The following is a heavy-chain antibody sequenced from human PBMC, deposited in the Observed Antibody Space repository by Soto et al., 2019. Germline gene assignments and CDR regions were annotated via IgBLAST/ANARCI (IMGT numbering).Heavy chain of an antibody. J-gene: IGHJ4*02. D-gene: IGHD2-2*01. CDR3: AQHSDPLYFYSPACYGTFDY. CDR1: GFSLTTSGVG. Sequence: QITLKESGPTLVKPTQTLTLTCTFSGFSLTTSGVGVGWIRQPPGKAMEWVALIYWDADKRYSPSLRSRHTITKDTSKNQLVLTLTNIDPVYTSTYYCAQHSDPLYFYSPACYGTFDYWGQGTLVTVSS. CDR2: IYWDADK. V-gene: IGHV2-5*02.